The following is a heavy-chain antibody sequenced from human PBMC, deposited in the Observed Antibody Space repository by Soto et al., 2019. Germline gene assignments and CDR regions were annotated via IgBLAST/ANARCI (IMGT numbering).Heavy chain of an antibody. CDR3: ARGAWDHDAFDI. Sequence: GGSLRLSCAASGFTFSSYDMHWVRQATGKGLEWVSAIGTAGDTYYQGSVKDRFTISRENAKNSLYLQMNSLRAGDTAVYYCARGAWDHDAFDIWGQGTMVTVSS. CDR2: IGTAGDT. CDR1: GFTFSSYD. J-gene: IGHJ3*02. V-gene: IGHV3-13*01. D-gene: IGHD1-26*01.